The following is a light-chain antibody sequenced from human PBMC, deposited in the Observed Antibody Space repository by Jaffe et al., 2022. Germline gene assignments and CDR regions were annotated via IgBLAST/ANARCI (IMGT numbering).Light chain of an antibody. CDR2: WAS. Sequence: DIVMTQSPDSLAVSLGERATINCKSSQSVLYSSNNKNYLAWHQQKPGQPPKLLIYWASTRESGVPDRFSGSGSGTDFTLTISSLQAEDVAVYYCQQYYSIPPTFGQGTKVEIK. CDR3: QQYYSIPPT. J-gene: IGKJ1*01. V-gene: IGKV4-1*01. CDR1: QSVLYSSNNKNY.